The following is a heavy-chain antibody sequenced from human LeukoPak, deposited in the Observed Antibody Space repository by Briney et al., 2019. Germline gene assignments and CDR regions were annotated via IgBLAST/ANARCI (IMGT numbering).Heavy chain of an antibody. CDR1: GGSFSGYY. V-gene: IGHV4-34*01. CDR2: INHSGST. D-gene: IGHD2-15*01. J-gene: IGHJ6*02. Sequence: PSETLSLTCAVYGGSFSGYYWSWIRQPPGKGLEWIGEINHSGSTNYNPSLKSRVTISVDTSKNQFSLKLSSVTAADTAVYYCARRGRYCSGGSCYFDYYGMDVWGQGTTVTVSS. CDR3: ARRGRYCSGGSCYFDYYGMDV.